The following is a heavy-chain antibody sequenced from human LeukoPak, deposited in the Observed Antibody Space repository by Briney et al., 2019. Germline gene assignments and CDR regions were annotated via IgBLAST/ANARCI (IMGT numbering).Heavy chain of an antibody. V-gene: IGHV4-38-2*02. CDR1: GYSINSGYY. J-gene: IGHJ5*02. D-gene: IGHD3-9*01. CDR3: ARGGDYDILTGYLNWFDP. Sequence: PSETLSLTCTVSGYSINSGYYWGWIRQSPGKGLEWIGSISHSGSTYYNPSLKSRVTILVDTSKNQFSLKLSSVTAADTAVYYCARGGDYDILTGYLNWFDPWGQGTLVTVSS. CDR2: ISHSGST.